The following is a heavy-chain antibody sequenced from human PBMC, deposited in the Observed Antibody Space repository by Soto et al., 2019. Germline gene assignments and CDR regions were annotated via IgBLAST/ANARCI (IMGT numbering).Heavy chain of an antibody. J-gene: IGHJ4*02. CDR2: SSASGNTV. D-gene: IGHD2-21*02. CDR3: ARSDSARTFDY. CDR1: GFTLSDYY. Sequence: GSLRLSCTESGFTLSDYYMSWIRQAPGKGLEWVSYSSASGNTVNYADSVKGRFTVSRDNAKNSLYLQMNSLRAEDAAVYYCARSDSARTFDYWGQGTLVTVSS. V-gene: IGHV3-11*01.